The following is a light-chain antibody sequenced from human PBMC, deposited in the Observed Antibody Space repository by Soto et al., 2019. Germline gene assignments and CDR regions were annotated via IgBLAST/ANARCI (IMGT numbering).Light chain of an antibody. CDR1: ESVDIN. Sequence: ILLTQSPATLSVSPGERVTLSCRASESVDINLAWYQQKPGQAPRLLSYGASTRATDMPGTFSGRGPGTEFTLTISSLKSEDFEVYYCQQYKNWPRTFGQGTRLEIK. J-gene: IGKJ5*01. CDR2: GAS. V-gene: IGKV3-15*01. CDR3: QQYKNWPRT.